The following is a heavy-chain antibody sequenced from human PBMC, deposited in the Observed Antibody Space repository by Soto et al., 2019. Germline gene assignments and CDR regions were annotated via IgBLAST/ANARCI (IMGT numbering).Heavy chain of an antibody. CDR1: GYTFTNYA. D-gene: IGHD3-16*01. Sequence: QAQLVQSGAEVKKPGASVKVSCRASGYTFTNYAMHWVRQAPGQRLEWIGWINSVNGDTRYSQNFQGRVTITRDTSASTAYMEMSSLTSEDTAIYFCARAPFIPPPSHYYSAMHVWSQGTTVTVS. CDR3: ARAPFIPPPSHYYSAMHV. V-gene: IGHV1-3*01. CDR2: INSVNGDT. J-gene: IGHJ6*02.